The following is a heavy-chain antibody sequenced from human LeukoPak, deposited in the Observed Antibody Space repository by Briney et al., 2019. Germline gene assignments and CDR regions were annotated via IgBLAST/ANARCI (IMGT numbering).Heavy chain of an antibody. CDR1: GGSFNGYY. Sequence: SETLSLTCAVCGGSFNGYYWSWIRQPPGKGLEWIGEINHSGSTNYNPSLKSRVTISVDASKNQFSLKLSSVTAADTAVYYCASVLETDYDFWINYWGQGTLVTVSS. D-gene: IGHD3-3*01. V-gene: IGHV4-34*01. J-gene: IGHJ4*02. CDR3: ASVLETDYDFWINY. CDR2: INHSGST.